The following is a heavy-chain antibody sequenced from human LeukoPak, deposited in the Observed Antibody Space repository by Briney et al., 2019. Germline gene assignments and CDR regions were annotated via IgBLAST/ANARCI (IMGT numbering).Heavy chain of an antibody. V-gene: IGHV1-69*01. D-gene: IGHD6-19*01. J-gene: IGHJ4*02. Sequence: WXGGIIPIFGTANYAQKFQGRVTITADESTSTAYMELSSLRSEDTAVYYCATDSAGWYSGGLDYWGQGTLATVSS. CDR3: ATDSAGWYSGGLDY. CDR2: IIPIFGTA.